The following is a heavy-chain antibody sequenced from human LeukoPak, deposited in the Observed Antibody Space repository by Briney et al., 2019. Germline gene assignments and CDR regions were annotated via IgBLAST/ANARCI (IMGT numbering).Heavy chain of an antibody. D-gene: IGHD3-3*01. CDR2: ISGSGGST. CDR3: AKEPGFTIFGVVIPYYFGY. J-gene: IGHJ4*02. V-gene: IGHV3-23*01. Sequence: GGSLRLSCAASGFTFSSYAMSWVRQAPGKGLEWVSAISGSGGSTYYADSVKGRFTISRDNSKNTLCLQMNSLRAEDTAVYYCAKEPGFTIFGVVIPYYFGYWGQGTLVTVSS. CDR1: GFTFSSYA.